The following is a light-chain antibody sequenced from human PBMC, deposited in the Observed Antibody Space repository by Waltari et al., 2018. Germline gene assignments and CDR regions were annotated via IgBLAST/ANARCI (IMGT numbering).Light chain of an antibody. CDR2: GAS. J-gene: IGKJ2*01. CDR1: QSVSSN. Sequence: IVMPQSPATLSVSPGERATLSCRASQSVSSNLAWYQKKPGQPLRLLIFGASRRATGIPARFSGSGSGTEFTLTISSIQSEDFAVYYCQQYNNWPPYTFGQGTKLDIK. V-gene: IGKV3-15*01. CDR3: QQYNNWPPYT.